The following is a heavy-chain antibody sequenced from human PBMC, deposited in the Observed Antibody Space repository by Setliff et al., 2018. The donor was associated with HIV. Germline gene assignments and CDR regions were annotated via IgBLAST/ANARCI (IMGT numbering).Heavy chain of an antibody. Sequence: PAGKRLEWIGRIYSTGSTNYNPSLKSRVTTSVDTSKNQFSLKLSSVSAADTAVYYCARVGAGGAFDIWGQGTMVTVSS. J-gene: IGHJ3*02. V-gene: IGHV4-61*02. CDR2: IYSTGST. D-gene: IGHD3-16*01. CDR3: ARVGAGGAFDI.